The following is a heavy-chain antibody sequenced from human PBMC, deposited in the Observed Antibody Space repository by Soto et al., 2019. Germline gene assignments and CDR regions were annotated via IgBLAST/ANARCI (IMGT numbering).Heavy chain of an antibody. D-gene: IGHD1-7*01. CDR3: ARYEYGNSLYGVDV. Sequence: QVHLQQRGAGLLKPSETLSLNCVVSGESFSGYYWRWFRQTPGMGREWIGEGDHHGSTTYNPSPKNRAVISIDSSKYLFSLELTSVTAADTALYFCARYEYGNSLYGVDVWGQGTRVTVSS. CDR1: GESFSGYY. CDR2: GDHHGST. J-gene: IGHJ6*02. V-gene: IGHV4-34*02.